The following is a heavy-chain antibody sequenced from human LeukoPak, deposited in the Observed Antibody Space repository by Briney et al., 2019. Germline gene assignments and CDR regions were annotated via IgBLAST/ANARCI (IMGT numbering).Heavy chain of an antibody. CDR2: IIPILGIA. CDR1: GGTFSSYT. D-gene: IGHD6-6*01. J-gene: IGHJ5*02. V-gene: IGHV1-69*02. CDR3: ARGAGSSSDWFDP. Sequence: SVKVPCKASGGTFSSYTISWVRQAPGQGLEWMGRIIPILGIANYAQKFQGRVTITADKFTSTAYMELSSLRSEDTAVYYCARGAGSSSDWFDPWGQGALVTVSP.